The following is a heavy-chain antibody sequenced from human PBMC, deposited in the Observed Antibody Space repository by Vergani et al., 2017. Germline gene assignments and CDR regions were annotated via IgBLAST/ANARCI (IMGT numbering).Heavy chain of an antibody. CDR1: GFTFNQYG. J-gene: IGHJ5*02. V-gene: IGHV3-33*01. D-gene: IGHD1-14*01. CDR3: AGDLRLLYNRFDP. Sequence: QVQLVESGGGVVQPGRSLRLSCAASGFTFNQYGMHWVRQAPGKGLEWVAVTWYDGNNKQYADSVKGRFTISRDNSNSTMYLQMNSLRDEDTGVYYCAGDLRLLYNRFDPWGHGTLVTVSS. CDR2: TWYDGNNK.